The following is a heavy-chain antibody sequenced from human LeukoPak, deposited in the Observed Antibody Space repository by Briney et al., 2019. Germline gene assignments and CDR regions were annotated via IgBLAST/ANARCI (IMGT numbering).Heavy chain of an antibody. J-gene: IGHJ4*02. CDR1: GFTFSSYG. CDR3: ANYSYYYDSSGYFD. CDR2: IRYDGSNK. Sequence: GGSLRLSCAASGFTFSSYGMHWVRQAPGKGLEWVAFIRYDGSNKYYADSVKGRFTISRDNSKNTLYLQMNSLRAEDTAVYYCANYSYYYDSSGYFDWGQGTLVTVSS. V-gene: IGHV3-30*02. D-gene: IGHD3-22*01.